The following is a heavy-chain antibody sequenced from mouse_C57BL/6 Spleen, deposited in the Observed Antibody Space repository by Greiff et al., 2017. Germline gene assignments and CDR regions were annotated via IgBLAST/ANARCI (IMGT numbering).Heavy chain of an antibody. V-gene: IGHV1-63*01. CDR3: ARVDGAFDD. J-gene: IGHJ2*01. Sequence: VQLQQSGAELVRPGTSVKMSCKASGYTFTNYWIGWAKQRPGHGLEWIGDIYPGGGYTNYNEKFKGKDTLTADKSSSTAYLQFSSLTSEDCAIYYCARVDGAFDDWGQGTTLTVSS. CDR1: GYTFTNYW. D-gene: IGHD2-3*01. CDR2: IYPGGGYT.